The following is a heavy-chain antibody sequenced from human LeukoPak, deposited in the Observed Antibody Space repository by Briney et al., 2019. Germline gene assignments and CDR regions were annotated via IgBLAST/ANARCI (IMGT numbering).Heavy chain of an antibody. CDR1: GFTFSSYS. Sequence: PGGSLRLSCAASGFTFSSYSMNWVRQAPGRGLEWVSFMTSSSSTIYYADSVKGRFTISRDNSKNTLFLEMNSLTAEDTAVYYCAKDPQYYSESGDYIRSGSYFDYWGQGTLVTVSS. CDR3: AKDPQYYSESGDYIRSGSYFDY. V-gene: IGHV3-48*01. J-gene: IGHJ4*02. CDR2: MTSSSSTI. D-gene: IGHD3-22*01.